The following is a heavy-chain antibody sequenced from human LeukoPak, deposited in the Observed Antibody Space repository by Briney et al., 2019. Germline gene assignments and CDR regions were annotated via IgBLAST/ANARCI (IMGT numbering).Heavy chain of an antibody. CDR3: VRQDCSAGSCYLDY. Sequence: QSGGSLRLSCAASGFTFSSYAMHWVRQAPGKGLEWVAVISYDGSNKYYADSVKGRFTISRDNSKNTLYLQMNSLRAEDTAVYYCVRQDCSAGSCYLDYWGQGVLVTVSS. CDR1: GFTFSSYA. J-gene: IGHJ4*02. D-gene: IGHD2-15*01. V-gene: IGHV3-30-3*01. CDR2: ISYDGSNK.